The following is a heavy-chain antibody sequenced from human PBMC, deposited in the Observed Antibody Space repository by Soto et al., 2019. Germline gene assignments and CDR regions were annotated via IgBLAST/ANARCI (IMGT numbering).Heavy chain of an antibody. D-gene: IGHD2-2*02. V-gene: IGHV3-11*01. CDR2: ISSSGSTI. J-gene: IGHJ5*02. CDR3: ARVVPAAIHEGNWFDP. Sequence: GRSLRLSCAPSRFTFSEYYMSWIRQAPGKGLEWVSYISSSGSTIYYADSVKGRFTISRDNAKNSLYLQMNSLRAEDTAVYYCARVVPAAIHEGNWFDPWGQGTLVTVSS. CDR1: RFTFSEYY.